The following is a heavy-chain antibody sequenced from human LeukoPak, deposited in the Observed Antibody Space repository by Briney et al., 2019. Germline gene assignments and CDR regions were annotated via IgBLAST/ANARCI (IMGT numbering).Heavy chain of an antibody. Sequence: GGSLRLSCAASGFTFSSYAMSWVRQAPGKGLEWVSAISGSGGSTYYADSVKGRFTISRDNSKNTLYLQMNSLRVDVTAVYYCAKAASSSWPSYQYGMDVWGQGTTVTVSS. CDR2: ISGSGGST. D-gene: IGHD6-13*01. V-gene: IGHV3-23*01. CDR1: GFTFSSYA. CDR3: AKAASSSWPSYQYGMDV. J-gene: IGHJ6*02.